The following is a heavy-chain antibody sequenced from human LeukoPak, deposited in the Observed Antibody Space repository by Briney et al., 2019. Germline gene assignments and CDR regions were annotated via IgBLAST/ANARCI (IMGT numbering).Heavy chain of an antibody. D-gene: IGHD1-14*01. CDR2: INPSGDGT. CDR3: AKETPNTGWFDP. Sequence: GASVKVSWKASGHTFTTYYVHLVRQAPGQGLEWMGVINPSGDGTNYPQRFQGRVTLTRDTSTSTVYMELSSLRSEDTAIYYCAKETPNTGWFDPWGQGTLVTVSS. V-gene: IGHV1-46*01. J-gene: IGHJ5*02. CDR1: GHTFTTYY.